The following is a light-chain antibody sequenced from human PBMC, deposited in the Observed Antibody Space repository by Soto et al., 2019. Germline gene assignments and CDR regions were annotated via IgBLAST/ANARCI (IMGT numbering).Light chain of an antibody. CDR1: QRVIGNY. CDR3: QSYGSPWT. CDR2: CAS. Sequence: IVLTQYPGTLSLSPGTRATLSCRASQRVIGNYLTWYQLKPGQAPRLLIYCASSRATGIPDRFSDSGSGTDFTLNISRLEPEDFAAYYCQSYGSPWTFVQETKVEV. V-gene: IGKV3-20*01. J-gene: IGKJ1*01.